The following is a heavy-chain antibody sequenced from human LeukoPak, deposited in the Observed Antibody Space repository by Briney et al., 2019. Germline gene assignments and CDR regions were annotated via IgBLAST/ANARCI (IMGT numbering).Heavy chain of an antibody. CDR2: ISSSSSYI. V-gene: IGHV3-21*01. CDR3: ARGSGNFDWLFDY. Sequence: GGSLRLSRAASGFTFSTYSMNWVRQAPGKGLEWVSSISSSSSYIYYADSVKGRFTISRDNAKNSLYLQMNSLRAEDTAVYYCARGSGNFDWLFDYWGQGTLVTVSS. J-gene: IGHJ4*02. CDR1: GFTFSTYS. D-gene: IGHD3-9*01.